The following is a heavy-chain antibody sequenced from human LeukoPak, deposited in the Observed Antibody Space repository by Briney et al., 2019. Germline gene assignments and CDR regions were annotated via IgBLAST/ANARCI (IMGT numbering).Heavy chain of an antibody. CDR2: ISGSGGST. V-gene: IGHV3-23*01. D-gene: IGHD2-15*01. J-gene: IGHJ4*02. CDR3: ARVGSGYCSAGSCYPIDY. CDR1: GPTFKNYA. Sequence: GGSLRLSCAASGPTFKNYAMSWVRQAPGKGLEWVSTISGSGGSTYYADSVKGRFTTSRDNAKNTLYLQMNSLRAEDTAVYYCARVGSGYCSAGSCYPIDYWGQGTLVTVSS.